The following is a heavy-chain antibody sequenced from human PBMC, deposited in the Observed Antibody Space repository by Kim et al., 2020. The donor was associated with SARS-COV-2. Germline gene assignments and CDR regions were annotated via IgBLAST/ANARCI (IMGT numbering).Heavy chain of an antibody. V-gene: IGHV1-46*01. CDR1: ESGFTRFN. Sequence: ASVKVSCKAIESGFTRFNLYWLRQARGQGLEWMGMINPDSGDTIYGLNFQGRVFITRDTSTSTVFLELRSLRSDDTAVYYCARGRGGITPILVDGNEAFNFWGQGTLVTVSS. CDR3: ARGRGGITPILVDGNEAFNF. CDR2: INPDSGDT. J-gene: IGHJ3*01. D-gene: IGHD2-8*02.